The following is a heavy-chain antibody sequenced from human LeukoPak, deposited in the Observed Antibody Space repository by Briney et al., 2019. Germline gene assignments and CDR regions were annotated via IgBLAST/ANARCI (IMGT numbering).Heavy chain of an antibody. CDR1: GFTVSSNY. CDR2: IYSGGST. Sequence: GSLRLSCAASGFTVSSNYMSWVRQAPGKGLEWVSVIYSGGSTYYADSVKGRFTISRDNSKNTLYLQMNSLRAEDTAVYYCAKEALNWNDEGTPQVWGQGTLVTVSS. J-gene: IGHJ4*02. V-gene: IGHV3-53*01. CDR3: AKEALNWNDEGTPQV. D-gene: IGHD1-20*01.